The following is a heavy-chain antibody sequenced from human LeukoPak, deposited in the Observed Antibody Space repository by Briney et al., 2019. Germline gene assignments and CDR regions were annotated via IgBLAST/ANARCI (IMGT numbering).Heavy chain of an antibody. D-gene: IGHD1-1*01. CDR3: PRVVTVAWSERRPGYFYMDV. CDR2: IKQDGSEK. CDR1: GFTFSSYW. V-gene: IGHV3-7*01. Sequence: PGGSLRLSCAVSGFTFSSYWMSWVRQAPGKGLEWVANIKQDGSEKYYVDSVKGRFTISRDNAKNSLYLQMNSLRAEDTAVYYCPRVVTVAWSERRPGYFYMDVWGKGTTVTVSS. J-gene: IGHJ6*03.